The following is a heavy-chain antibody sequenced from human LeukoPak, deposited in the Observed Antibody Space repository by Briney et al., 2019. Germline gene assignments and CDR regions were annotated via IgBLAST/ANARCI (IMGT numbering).Heavy chain of an antibody. J-gene: IGHJ4*02. CDR2: IYYSGST. D-gene: IGHD5-18*01. V-gene: IGHV4-59*01. CDR1: GGSISSYY. CDR3: ARDPGYGYGGFDY. Sequence: PSETLSLTCTVSGGSISSYYWSWIRQPPGKRLEWIGYIYYSGSTNYNPSLKSRVTISVDTSKNQFSLKLSSVTAADTAVYYCARDPGYGYGGFDYWGQGTLVTVSS.